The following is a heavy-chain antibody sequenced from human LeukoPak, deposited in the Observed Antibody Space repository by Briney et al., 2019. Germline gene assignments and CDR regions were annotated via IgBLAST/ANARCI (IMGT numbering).Heavy chain of an antibody. J-gene: IGHJ4*02. CDR2: IYYSGST. CDR3: AREGTTITTWDS. V-gene: IGHV4-59*05. D-gene: IGHD4-11*01. Sequence: SETLSLTCTVSGGSISSYYWSWIRQPPGKGLEWIGSIYYSGSTYYNPSLKSRVTISVDTSKNQFSLKLNSVTAADTAVYYCAREGTTITTWDSWGQGTLVTVSS. CDR1: GGSISSYY.